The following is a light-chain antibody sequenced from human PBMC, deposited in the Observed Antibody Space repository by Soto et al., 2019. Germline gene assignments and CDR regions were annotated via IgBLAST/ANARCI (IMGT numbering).Light chain of an antibody. CDR1: QSVRSS. V-gene: IGKV3-11*01. Sequence: EIVLPQSPDTLSLSPGERATLSCRASQSVRSSLAWYQQKPGQAPRLLIYDASNRATGIPARFSGSGSGTDFTLTISSLEPEDFAVYYCQQRSNWPPEVTFGPGTKVDIK. CDR2: DAS. CDR3: QQRSNWPPEVT. J-gene: IGKJ3*01.